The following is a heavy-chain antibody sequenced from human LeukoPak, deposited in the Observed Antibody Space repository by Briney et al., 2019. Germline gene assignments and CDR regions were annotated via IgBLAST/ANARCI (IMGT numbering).Heavy chain of an antibody. CDR1: GGSMSHH. Sequence: SEALSLTCTVSGGSMSHHWSWIRQSPGKGLEWIGYISHTASTNYNPSLKSRVTLSIDTSKSQLSFQLASVTAADTAVYYCAREKSPERKTWLQLGAFDVWGQGTVVTVSS. CDR3: AREKSPERKTWLQLGAFDV. D-gene: IGHD5-24*01. CDR2: ISHTAST. J-gene: IGHJ3*01. V-gene: IGHV4-59*11.